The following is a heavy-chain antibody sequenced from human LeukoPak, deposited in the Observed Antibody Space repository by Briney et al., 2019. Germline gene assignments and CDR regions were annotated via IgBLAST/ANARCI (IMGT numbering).Heavy chain of an antibody. CDR3: ALYSSTWY. CDR2: INPTGGST. V-gene: IGHV1-46*01. J-gene: IGHJ4*02. D-gene: IGHD6-13*01. Sequence: ASVKVSCKASGYTFTTYYIHWVRQAPGQGLEWMGIINPTGGSTTYAQKFQGRVTMTRDTSTSSVFMELNSLRSEDTAVYYCALYSSTWYWGQGTLVTVSS. CDR1: GYTFTTYY.